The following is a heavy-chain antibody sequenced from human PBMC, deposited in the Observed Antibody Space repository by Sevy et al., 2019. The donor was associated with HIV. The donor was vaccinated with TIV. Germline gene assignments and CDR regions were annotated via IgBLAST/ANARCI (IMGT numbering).Heavy chain of an antibody. CDR1: GYTFTSYG. CDR3: ARLYYYDSSGYYNWFDP. Sequence: PSVKASCKASGYTFTSYGISWVRQAPGQGLEWMGWISAYNGNTNYAQKLQGRVTMTTDTSTSTAYMELRSLRSDDTAVYYCARLYYYDSSGYYNWFDPWGQGTLVTVSS. V-gene: IGHV1-18*01. CDR2: ISAYNGNT. D-gene: IGHD3-22*01. J-gene: IGHJ5*02.